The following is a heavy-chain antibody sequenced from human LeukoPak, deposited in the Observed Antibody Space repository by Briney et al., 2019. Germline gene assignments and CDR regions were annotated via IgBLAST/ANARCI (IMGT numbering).Heavy chain of an antibody. V-gene: IGHV3-23*01. CDR1: GFMFNSFA. Sequence: GGSLRLSCAASGFMFNSFAMSWVRQAPGKGLEWVAIVSGDSDDTYYAESVKGRFTISRDNSKKTLHLQLSSLRAEDTAVFYCAKNSPRYCAGDCPLDYWGQGTLVTVSS. J-gene: IGHJ4*02. CDR2: VSGDSDDT. CDR3: AKNSPRYCAGDCPLDY. D-gene: IGHD2-21*02.